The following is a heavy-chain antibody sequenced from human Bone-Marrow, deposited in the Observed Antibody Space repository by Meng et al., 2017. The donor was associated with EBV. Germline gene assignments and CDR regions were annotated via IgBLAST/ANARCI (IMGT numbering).Heavy chain of an antibody. D-gene: IGHD4-17*01. Sequence: QVLLVQSGAEVKKXXXXXKXXCKASGYTFTSYDINWVRQATGQGLEWMGWMNPNSGNTGYAQKFQGRVTMTRNTSISTAYMELSSLRSEDLAVYYCARGLGGTTVTIDHWGQGTLVTVAS. CDR1: GYTFTSYD. J-gene: IGHJ4*02. CDR3: ARGLGGTTVTIDH. V-gene: IGHV1-8*01. CDR2: MNPNSGNT.